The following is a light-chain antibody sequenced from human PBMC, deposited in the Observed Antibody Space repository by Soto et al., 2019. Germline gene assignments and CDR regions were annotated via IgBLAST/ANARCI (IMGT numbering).Light chain of an antibody. CDR3: QHSYSTPIT. CDR1: QSISSY. Sequence: DIQMTQSPSSLSASVGDRVTITCRASQSISSYLNWYQQKPGKAPKLLIYAASSLQRGVPLTFSGCGPGTHFTLTISSLQREDFTTDYCQHSYSTPITFGHGTRLEIK. CDR2: AAS. J-gene: IGKJ5*01. V-gene: IGKV1-39*01.